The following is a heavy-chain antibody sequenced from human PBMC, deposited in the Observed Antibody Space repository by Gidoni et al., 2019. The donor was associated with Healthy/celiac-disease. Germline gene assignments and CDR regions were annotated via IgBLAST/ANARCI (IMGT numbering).Heavy chain of an antibody. Sequence: QVQLVQSGAEVKKPGASVKVSCKASGYTFTSYGISWVRQAPGQGLEWMGWISAYNGNTNYAQKLQGRVTMTTDTSTSTAYMELRSLRSDDTAVYYCARDSDIVVVPAAIDNYYYGMDVWGQGTTVTVSS. J-gene: IGHJ6*02. CDR2: ISAYNGNT. V-gene: IGHV1-18*01. D-gene: IGHD2-2*02. CDR3: ARDSDIVVVPAAIDNYYYGMDV. CDR1: GYTFTSYG.